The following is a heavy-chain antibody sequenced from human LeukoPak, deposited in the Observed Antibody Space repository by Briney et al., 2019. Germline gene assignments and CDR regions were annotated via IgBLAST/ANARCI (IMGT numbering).Heavy chain of an antibody. CDR2: ISYDGSNK. V-gene: IGHV3-30*18. J-gene: IGHJ4*02. D-gene: IGHD4-17*01. CDR3: ANLATVATVFDY. CDR1: GFTFSSYG. Sequence: GGSLRLSCAASGFTFSSYGMHWVRKAPGKGLEWVAVISYDGSNKYYADSVKGRFTISRDNSKNTLYLQMNSLRAEDTAVYYCANLATVATVFDYWGQGTLVTVSS.